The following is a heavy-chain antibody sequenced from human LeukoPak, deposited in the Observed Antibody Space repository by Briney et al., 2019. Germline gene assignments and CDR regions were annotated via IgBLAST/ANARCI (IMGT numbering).Heavy chain of an antibody. CDR3: ARQSDGSGSHGGDTGLDP. V-gene: IGHV5-51*01. CDR2: IYPGDSDT. Sequence: GESLKISCKGSGYSFTSYWIGWVRQMPGKGLEWMGIIYPGDSDTRYSPSFQGQVTISADKSISTAYLQWSSLKASDTAMYYCARQSDGSGSHGGDTGLDPWGQGTLVTVSS. D-gene: IGHD3-10*01. J-gene: IGHJ5*02. CDR1: GYSFTSYW.